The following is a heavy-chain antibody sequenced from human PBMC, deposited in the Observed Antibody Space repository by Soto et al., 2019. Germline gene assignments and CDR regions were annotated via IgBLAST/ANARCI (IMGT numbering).Heavy chain of an antibody. CDR3: ARDGYYYDSSGYLGPYYFDY. Sequence: GGSLRLSCAASGFTFSSYAMHWVRQAPGKGLEWVAVISYDGSNKYYADSVKGRFTISRDNSKNTLYLQMNSLRAEDTAVYYCARDGYYYDSSGYLGPYYFDYWGQGTLVTVSS. V-gene: IGHV3-30-3*01. CDR2: ISYDGSNK. CDR1: GFTFSSYA. J-gene: IGHJ4*02. D-gene: IGHD3-22*01.